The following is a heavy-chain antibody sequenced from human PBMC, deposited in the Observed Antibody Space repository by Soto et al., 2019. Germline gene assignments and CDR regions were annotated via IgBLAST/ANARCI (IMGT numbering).Heavy chain of an antibody. CDR1: GYSFTSYW. Sequence: LGESLKISCKGSGYSFTSYWIGWVRQMPGKGLEWMGIIYPGDSDTRYSPSFQGQVTISADKSISTAYLQWSSLKASDTAMYYCARLQTRGYSRPQMSYWGQGTLVTVSS. V-gene: IGHV5-51*01. CDR2: IYPGDSDT. D-gene: IGHD6-13*01. J-gene: IGHJ4*02. CDR3: ARLQTRGYSRPQMSY.